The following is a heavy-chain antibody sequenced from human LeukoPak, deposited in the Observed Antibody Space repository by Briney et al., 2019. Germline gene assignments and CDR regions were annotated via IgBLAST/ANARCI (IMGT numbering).Heavy chain of an antibody. D-gene: IGHD1-7*01. J-gene: IGHJ4*02. Sequence: GGSLRLSCAASGFTFSSYSMNWVRQAPGKGLEWVSYISSSRSTIYYADSVKGRFTISRDNAKNSLYLQMNGLRAEDTAVYYCARAGTTGGYFDYWGQGTLVTVSS. V-gene: IGHV3-48*04. CDR2: ISSSRSTI. CDR3: ARAGTTGGYFDY. CDR1: GFTFSSYS.